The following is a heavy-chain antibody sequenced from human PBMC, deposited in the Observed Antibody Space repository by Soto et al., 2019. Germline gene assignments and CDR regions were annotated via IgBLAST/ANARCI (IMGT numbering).Heavy chain of an antibody. D-gene: IGHD3-3*01. J-gene: IGHJ6*02. Sequence: ASVKVSCKPSGYTFTSYAMHWVRQAPGQRLEWMGWINAGNGNTKYSQKFQGRVTITRDTSASTAYMELSSLRSEDTAVYYCARDYDFWSGYGYYYYYGMDVWGQGTTVTVS. V-gene: IGHV1-3*01. CDR3: ARDYDFWSGYGYYYYYGMDV. CDR1: GYTFTSYA. CDR2: INAGNGNT.